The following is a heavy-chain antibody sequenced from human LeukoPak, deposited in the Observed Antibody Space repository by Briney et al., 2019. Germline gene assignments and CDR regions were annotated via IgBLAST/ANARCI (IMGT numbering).Heavy chain of an antibody. Sequence: GGSLRLSCAVSEFTFNTYAMSWVRQAPGKGLVWVSRINSDGSSTSYADSVKGRFTISRDDAKNTLYLQMNSLRAEDTAVYYCARVPYGDYGDYWGQGTLVTVSS. CDR1: EFTFNTYA. J-gene: IGHJ4*02. CDR2: INSDGSST. CDR3: ARVPYGDYGDY. V-gene: IGHV3-74*01. D-gene: IGHD4-17*01.